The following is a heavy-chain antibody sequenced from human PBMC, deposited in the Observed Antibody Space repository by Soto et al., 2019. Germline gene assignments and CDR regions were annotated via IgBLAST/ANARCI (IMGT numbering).Heavy chain of an antibody. J-gene: IGHJ3*02. CDR1: DGAITSDY. V-gene: IGHV4-59*12. CDR2: LSYTGIS. Sequence: SETLSLTCTVSDGAITSDYWGWLRQPPGKGLEWIGYLSYTGISHCNPSLKGRVTISKDTSNQFSLKLSSVTAADTAVYYCARVKDYVHAFDIWGQGTMVTVSS. D-gene: IGHD4-17*01. CDR3: ARVKDYVHAFDI.